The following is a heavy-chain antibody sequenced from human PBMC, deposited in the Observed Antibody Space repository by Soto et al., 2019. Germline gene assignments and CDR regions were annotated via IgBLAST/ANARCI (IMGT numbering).Heavy chain of an antibody. V-gene: IGHV3-23*01. CDR2: VSPAGST. D-gene: IGHD6-13*01. J-gene: IGHJ4*02. Sequence: EVQLLESGGGLVQPGGSLRLSCAASGFTFSNYGMNWIRLAPGEGLEWVSTVSPAGSTFYADSVRGRFTISRDNSKSTVDLQMNGLRVDDTAIYYCVRSWAYWGRGTVVTVSS. CDR3: VRSWAY. CDR1: GFTFSNYG.